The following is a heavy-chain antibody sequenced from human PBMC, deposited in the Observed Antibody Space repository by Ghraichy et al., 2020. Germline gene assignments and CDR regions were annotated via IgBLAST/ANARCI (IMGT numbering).Heavy chain of an antibody. CDR1: GFTFSSFW. CDR3: ARGAARNFDY. CDR2: INSDGRST. Sequence: LSITCAASGFTFSSFWMHWVRQAPGKGLVWVSRINSDGRSTTYADSVEGRFTISRDNAKNTLYLQMNSLRAEDTAVYFCARGAARNFDYWGQGTLVTVSS. J-gene: IGHJ4*02. V-gene: IGHV3-74*01. D-gene: IGHD2-15*01.